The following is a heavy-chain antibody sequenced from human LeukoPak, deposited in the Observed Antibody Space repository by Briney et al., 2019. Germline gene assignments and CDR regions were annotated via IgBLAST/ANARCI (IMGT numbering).Heavy chain of an antibody. J-gene: IGHJ4*02. D-gene: IGHD3-10*01. CDR2: INHSGST. Sequence: SETLSLTCAVYGGSFSGYYWSWIRQPPGKGLEWIGEINHSGSTNYNPSLKSRVTISVDTSKNQFSLKLSSVTAADTAVYYCARDAHYGSGSHWGQGTLVTVSS. CDR3: ARDAHYGSGSH. V-gene: IGHV4-34*01. CDR1: GGSFSGYY.